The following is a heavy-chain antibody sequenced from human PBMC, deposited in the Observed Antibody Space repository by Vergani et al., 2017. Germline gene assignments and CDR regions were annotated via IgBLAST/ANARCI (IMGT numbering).Heavy chain of an antibody. Sequence: VQLVESGGGVVQPGGSLRLSCAASGFTFSSYGMHWVRQAPGKGLEWVAFIRYVGSNKYYADSVKGRFTISRDNSKNTLYLQMNSLRTEDTAVYYCAKDWVVPAAHDAFDIWGQGTMVTVSS. V-gene: IGHV3-30*02. CDR2: IRYVGSNK. CDR3: AKDWVVPAAHDAFDI. J-gene: IGHJ3*02. D-gene: IGHD2-2*01. CDR1: GFTFSSYG.